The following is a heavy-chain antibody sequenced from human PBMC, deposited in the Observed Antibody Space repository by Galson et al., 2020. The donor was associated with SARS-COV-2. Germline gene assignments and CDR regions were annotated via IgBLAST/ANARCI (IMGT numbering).Heavy chain of an antibody. CDR1: GGSISSSSYH. CDR3: ARMTQTTMLGVVTSPGWFDP. CDR2: IYYSGST. D-gene: IGHD3-3*01. J-gene: IGHJ5*02. Sequence: SETLSLTCTLSGGSISSSSYHWGWIRQPPGKGLEWIGSIYYSGSTYYNPSLKSRDTISVDTSKNQFSLKLSSVTAGDTAVYYCARMTQTTMLGVVTSPGWFDPWGQGTLVTVSS. V-gene: IGHV4-39*07.